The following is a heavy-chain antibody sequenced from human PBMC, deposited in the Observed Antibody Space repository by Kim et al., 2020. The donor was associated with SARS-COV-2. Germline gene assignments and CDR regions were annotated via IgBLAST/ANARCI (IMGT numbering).Heavy chain of an antibody. V-gene: IGHV4-34*01. Sequence: LKSRVTISVDTSKNQSSLKLSSVTAADTAVYYCARALSSIAAAGTKWFDPWGQGTLVTVSS. D-gene: IGHD6-13*01. CDR3: ARALSSIAAAGTKWFDP. J-gene: IGHJ5*02.